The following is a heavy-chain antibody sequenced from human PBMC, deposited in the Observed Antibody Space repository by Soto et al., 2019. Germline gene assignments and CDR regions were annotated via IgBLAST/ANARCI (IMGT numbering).Heavy chain of an antibody. CDR1: GGSISSYY. Sequence: SETLSLTCTVSGGSISSYYWSWIRQPPGKGLEWIGYIYYSGSTNYNPSLKSRVTISVDTSKNQFSLKLSSVTAADTAVYYCARRYGTGFDYWGQGTLVTVSS. J-gene: IGHJ4*02. V-gene: IGHV4-59*08. CDR3: ARRYGTGFDY. CDR2: IYYSGST. D-gene: IGHD4-17*01.